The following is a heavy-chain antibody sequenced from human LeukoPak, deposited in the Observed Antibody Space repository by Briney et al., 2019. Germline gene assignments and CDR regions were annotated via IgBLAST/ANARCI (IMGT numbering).Heavy chain of an antibody. CDR3: ARIGYSSSSLDL. CDR1: GFTFSSYA. V-gene: IGHV3-30*04. D-gene: IGHD6-6*01. Sequence: GRSLRLSCAASGFTFSSYAMHWVRQAPGKGLEWVSVVSFDGSDKYYADSVKGRFTISRDNAKNSLYLQMISLRAEDTAVYKCARIGYSSSSLDLWGRGTLVAVSS. CDR2: VSFDGSDK. J-gene: IGHJ5*02.